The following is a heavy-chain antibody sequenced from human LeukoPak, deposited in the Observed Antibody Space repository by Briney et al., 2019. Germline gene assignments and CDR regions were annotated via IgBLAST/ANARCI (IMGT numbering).Heavy chain of an antibody. D-gene: IGHD3-22*01. V-gene: IGHV3-30*04. J-gene: IGHJ4*02. CDR2: ISYDGSNK. Sequence: PGSSLRLSCAASVFTLSSYAMQWARQAPGKGLEWVAVISYDGSNKYYADSVKGRFTISRDNSKNTLYLQMNSLRAEDTAVYYCARLYYYDSSGLVDYWGQGTLVTVSS. CDR1: VFTLSSYA. CDR3: ARLYYYDSSGLVDY.